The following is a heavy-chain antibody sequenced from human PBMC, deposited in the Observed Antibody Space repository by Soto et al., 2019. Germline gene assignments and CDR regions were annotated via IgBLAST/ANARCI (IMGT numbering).Heavy chain of an antibody. CDR3: IRDQKDFRVPGKWFDY. CDR1: GYTSADFG. J-gene: IGHJ5*01. V-gene: IGHV1-18*03. CDR2: VSCNNRPS. D-gene: IGHD2-2*01. Sequence: ASVKVSCKASGYTSADFGLSEVPQAPGQRLQWLGCVSCNNRPSNPAPKVHGRITMTLDTSTCISYMSLRFLISDDIAIFHCIRDQKDFRVPGKWFDYWGQGTLVTGSS.